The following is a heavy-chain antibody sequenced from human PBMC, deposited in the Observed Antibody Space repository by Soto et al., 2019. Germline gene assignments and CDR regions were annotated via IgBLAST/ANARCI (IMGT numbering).Heavy chain of an antibody. CDR2: IWYDGSNK. D-gene: IGHD5-12*01. J-gene: IGHJ6*02. CDR3: AREEMATITNYYYGMDV. CDR1: GFTFSSYG. Sequence: GGSLRLSCAASGFTFSSYGMHWVRQAPGKGLEWVAVIWYDGSNKYYADSVKGRFTISRDNSKNTLYLQMNSLRAEDTAVYYCAREEMATITNYYYGMDVWGQGTTVTVSS. V-gene: IGHV3-33*01.